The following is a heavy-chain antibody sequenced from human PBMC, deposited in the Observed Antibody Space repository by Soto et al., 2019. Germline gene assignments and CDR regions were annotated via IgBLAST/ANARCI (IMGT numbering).Heavy chain of an antibody. CDR3: AGVGDGDSNGQEFDC. V-gene: IGHV1-3*01. Sequence: ASVKVSCKASGYTFTTSALHWVRQAPGQRLEWMGWINVGNGYTKYSEKFQGRVTMTRDTSASTAYMELSSLRSDDTAVYYCAGVGDGDSNGQEFDCWGQGTLVTVSS. D-gene: IGHD4-17*01. J-gene: IGHJ4*02. CDR2: INVGNGYT. CDR1: GYTFTTSA.